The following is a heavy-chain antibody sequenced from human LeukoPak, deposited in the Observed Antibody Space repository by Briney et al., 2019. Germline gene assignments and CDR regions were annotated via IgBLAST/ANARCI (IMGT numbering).Heavy chain of an antibody. CDR3: ARGGTMIVGRTKGGVAFDI. CDR2: IYYSGNT. V-gene: IGHV4-39*07. Sequence: SETLSLTCTVSGGSISSSNYYWGWIRQPPGKGLEWIGSIYYSGNTYYNPSLKSRVTISVDTSKNQFSLKLSSVTAADTAVYYCARGGTMIVGRTKGGVAFDIWGQGTMVTVSS. D-gene: IGHD3-22*01. J-gene: IGHJ3*02. CDR1: GGSISSSNYY.